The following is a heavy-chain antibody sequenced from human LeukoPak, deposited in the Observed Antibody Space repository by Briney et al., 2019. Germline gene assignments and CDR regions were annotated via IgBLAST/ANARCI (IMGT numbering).Heavy chain of an antibody. D-gene: IGHD6-19*01. J-gene: IGHJ4*02. Sequence: GGSLRLPCVVSGFTFSRHSINWVRQAPGKGLEWVSYISSSSATTYYADSVKGRFTISRDNAKNTLYLQMNSLRAEDTAVYYCANGAAVASFDYWGQGTLVTVSS. CDR1: GFTFSRHS. CDR2: ISSSSATT. CDR3: ANGAAVASFDY. V-gene: IGHV3-48*01.